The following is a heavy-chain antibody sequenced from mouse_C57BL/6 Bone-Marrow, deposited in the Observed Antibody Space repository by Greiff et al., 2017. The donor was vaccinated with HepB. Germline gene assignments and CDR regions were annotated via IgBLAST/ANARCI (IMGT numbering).Heavy chain of an antibody. CDR2: INPNNGGT. V-gene: IGHV1-26*01. CDR1: GYTFTDYY. D-gene: IGHD2-2*01. J-gene: IGHJ3*01. Sequence: EVQLQQSGPELVKPGASVKISCKASGYTFTDYYMNWVKQSHGKSLEWIGDINPNNGGTSYNQKFKGKATLTVDKSSSTAYMELRSLTSEDSAVYYCARSGYGYGAWFAYWGQGTLVTVSA. CDR3: ARSGYGYGAWFAY.